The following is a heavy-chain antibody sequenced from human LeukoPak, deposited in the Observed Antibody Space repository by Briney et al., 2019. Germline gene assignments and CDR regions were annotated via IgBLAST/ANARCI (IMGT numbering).Heavy chain of an antibody. V-gene: IGHV3-30*04. Sequence: GRSLRLSCVASGFTFSSYAMHWVRQAPGKGLEWVAVISYDGSNKYYADSVKGRFTISRDNSKNTLYLQMNSLRAEDTAVYYCARDETYYYDSSGYYYSFSIDYWGQGTLVTVSS. D-gene: IGHD3-22*01. CDR1: GFTFSSYA. CDR2: ISYDGSNK. CDR3: ARDETYYYDSSGYYYSFSIDY. J-gene: IGHJ4*02.